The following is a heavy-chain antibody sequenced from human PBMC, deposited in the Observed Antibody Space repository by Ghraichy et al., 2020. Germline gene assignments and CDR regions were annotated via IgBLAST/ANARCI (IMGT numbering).Heavy chain of an antibody. CDR1: GFTFSSYG. J-gene: IGHJ4*02. Sequence: GESLNISCAASGFTFSSYGMSWVRQAPGKGLEWVSAIGGSGGTTYYADSVKGRFTISRDDPKNTLYLQMNSLRAEDTAVYYCAKGSTSHFFDYWGQGTLVTVSS. D-gene: IGHD1-1*01. CDR2: IGGSGGTT. V-gene: IGHV3-23*01. CDR3: AKGSTSHFFDY.